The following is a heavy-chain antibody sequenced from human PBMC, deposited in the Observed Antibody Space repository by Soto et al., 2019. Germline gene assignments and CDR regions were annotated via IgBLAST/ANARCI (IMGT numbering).Heavy chain of an antibody. CDR1: GFTLNSFG. V-gene: IGHV3-30*18. J-gene: IGHJ4*02. CDR3: AKDTRRFYDTNGYSQVFDY. CDR2: IAYDGSEK. D-gene: IGHD3-22*01. Sequence: PGGSLRLSCAASGFTLNSFGMHWVRQAPGKGLEWVAVIAYDGSEKDYADSVKGRFTISRDNSKNTLYLQMNSLRAEDTAVYYCAKDTRRFYDTNGYSQVFDYWGQGTLVTVSS.